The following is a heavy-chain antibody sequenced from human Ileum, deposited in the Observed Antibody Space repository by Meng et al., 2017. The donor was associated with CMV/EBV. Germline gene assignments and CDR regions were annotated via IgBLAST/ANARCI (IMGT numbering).Heavy chain of an antibody. V-gene: IGHV4-34*01. CDR1: GWSFSGYY. CDR3: ARGRVSYGSGSYYKCYYYGMDV. Sequence: SETLSLTCAVYGWSFSGYYWSWIRQPPGKGLEWIGEINHSGSTNYNPSLKSRVSISVDTSKNQFSLKQCSVTAADTAVYYCARGRVSYGSGSYYKCYYYGMDVWGQGTTVTVSS. D-gene: IGHD3-10*01. CDR2: INHSGST. J-gene: IGHJ6*02.